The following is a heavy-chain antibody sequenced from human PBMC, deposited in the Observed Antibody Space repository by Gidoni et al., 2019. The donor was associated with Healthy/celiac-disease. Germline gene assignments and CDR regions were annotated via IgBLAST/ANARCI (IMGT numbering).Heavy chain of an antibody. CDR1: GYTFTGYY. CDR2: IHPNSGGT. V-gene: IGHV1-2*06. CDR3: ARDPARYYYDSSGYSY. D-gene: IGHD3-22*01. J-gene: IGHJ4*02. Sequence: QVQLVQPGAEVKKPGASVKVSCKASGYTFTGYYMHWVRQAPGQGLEWMGRIHPNSGGTTYAQKFPGRVTLTWDTSISTAYMELSRLRSDATAVYYCARDPARYYYDSSGYSYWGQGTLVTVSS.